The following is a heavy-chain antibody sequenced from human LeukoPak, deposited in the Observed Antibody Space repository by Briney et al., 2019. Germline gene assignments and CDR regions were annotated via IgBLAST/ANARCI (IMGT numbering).Heavy chain of an antibody. J-gene: IGHJ4*02. V-gene: IGHV3-21*01. D-gene: IGHD6-19*01. CDR3: AREGQWLATQYFDY. Sequence: GGSLRLSCAASGFIFSTYNMNWVRQAPGKGLEWVSSISSSSSYIYYADSVKGRFTISRDNAKNSLYLQMNSLRAEDTAVYYCAREGQWLATQYFDYWGQGTLVTVSS. CDR2: ISSSSSYI. CDR1: GFIFSTYN.